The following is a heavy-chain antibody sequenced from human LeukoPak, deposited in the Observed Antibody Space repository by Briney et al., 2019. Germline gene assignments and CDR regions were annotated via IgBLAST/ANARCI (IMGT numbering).Heavy chain of an antibody. CDR2: IYPGDSDT. CDR3: ARLLRNIAAAVYFFDY. J-gene: IGHJ4*02. V-gene: IGHV5-51*01. Sequence: GESLKISCKGSGYSFTTYWIGWVRQMPGKGLEWMGIIYPGDSDTRYSPSFQGQVTISADKSNSTVYLQWSSLKASGTAMYYCARLLRNIAAAVYFFDYWGQGTLVTVSS. D-gene: IGHD6-13*01. CDR1: GYSFTTYW.